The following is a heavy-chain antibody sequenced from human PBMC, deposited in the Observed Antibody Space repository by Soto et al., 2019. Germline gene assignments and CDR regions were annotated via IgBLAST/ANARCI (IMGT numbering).Heavy chain of an antibody. D-gene: IGHD6-19*01. CDR1: GGSISISNW. CDR3: ARGGGGGAGTWFDY. J-gene: IGHJ4*02. CDR2: IYHNGST. Sequence: PSETLSLTSHVSGGSISISNWWSWVRQPPGQGLEWIGEIYHNGSTNYNPSLKIRVIISVDKSKNQFSLKLSSVTAADTAVYYWARGGGGGAGTWFDYWGQGTLVTVS. V-gene: IGHV4-4*02.